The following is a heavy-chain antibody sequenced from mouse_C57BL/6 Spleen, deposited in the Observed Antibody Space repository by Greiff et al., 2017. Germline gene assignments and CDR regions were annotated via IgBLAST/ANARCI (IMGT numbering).Heavy chain of an antibody. CDR2: ISYDGSN. V-gene: IGHV3-6*01. Sequence: DVQLQESGPGLVKPSQSLSLTCSVTGYSITSGYYWNWIRQFPGNKLEWMGYISYDGSNNYNPSLKNRISITRDTSKNQFFLKLNSVTTEDTATYYCARGDGYYEGYWGQGTTLTVSS. CDR3: ARGDGYYEGY. J-gene: IGHJ2*01. D-gene: IGHD2-3*01. CDR1: GYSITSGYY.